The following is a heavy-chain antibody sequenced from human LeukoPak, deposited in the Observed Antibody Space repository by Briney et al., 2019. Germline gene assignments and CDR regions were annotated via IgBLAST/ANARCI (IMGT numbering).Heavy chain of an antibody. Sequence: PSETLSLTCTVSGGSISSSSYYWGWIRQPPGKGLEWIGSIYYSGSTYYNPPLKSRVTISVDTSKNQFSLKLSSVTAADTAVYYCARAPRITMIVVVITYFDYWGQGTLVTVSS. V-gene: IGHV4-39*01. CDR2: IYYSGST. D-gene: IGHD3-22*01. CDR1: GGSISSSSYY. J-gene: IGHJ4*02. CDR3: ARAPRITMIVVVITYFDY.